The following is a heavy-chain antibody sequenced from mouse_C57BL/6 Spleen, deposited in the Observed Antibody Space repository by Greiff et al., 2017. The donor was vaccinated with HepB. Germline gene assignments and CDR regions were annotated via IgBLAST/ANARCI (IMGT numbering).Heavy chain of an antibody. CDR3: ARARAIYYGYDTAMDY. CDR2: IYPGSGNT. Sequence: VKLQQSGAELVRPGASVKLSCKASGYTFTDYYINWVKQRPGQGLEWIARIYPGSGNTYYNEKFKGKATLTAEKSSSTAYMQLSSLTSEDSAVYFCARARAIYYGYDTAMDYWGQGTSVTVSS. D-gene: IGHD2-2*01. V-gene: IGHV1-76*01. J-gene: IGHJ4*01. CDR1: GYTFTDYY.